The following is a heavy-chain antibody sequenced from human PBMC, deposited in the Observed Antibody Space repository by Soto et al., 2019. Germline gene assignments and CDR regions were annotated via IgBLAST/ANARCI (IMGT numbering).Heavy chain of an antibody. D-gene: IGHD2-8*01. Sequence: GGSLRLSCAASGFSVSDYAMSWVRQAPGKGLEWVSSISGSGDGTYYGDSVKGRFTLSRDTSQKTLYLQMNNLRGEDTAVYFCTKSRRSVLMVYGFGGMDVWGRGTTGTV. J-gene: IGHJ6*02. V-gene: IGHV3-23*01. CDR1: GFSVSDYA. CDR2: ISGSGDGT. CDR3: TKSRRSVLMVYGFGGMDV.